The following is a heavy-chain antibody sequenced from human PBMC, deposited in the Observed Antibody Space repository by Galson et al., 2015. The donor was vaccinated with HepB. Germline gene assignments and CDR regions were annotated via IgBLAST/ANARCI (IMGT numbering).Heavy chain of an antibody. D-gene: IGHD2-2*01. CDR3: ERGYCSRTSCLSDN. CDR1: GFTFSTYW. Sequence: SLRLSCAASGFTFSTYWMHWVRQAPGKGLVWVSRINSDGSSTSYADSVKGRFTISRDNAKNTLYLQMNSLRAEDTAVYYCERGYCSRTSCLSDNWGQGTLVTVSS. J-gene: IGHJ4*02. CDR2: INSDGSST. V-gene: IGHV3-74*01.